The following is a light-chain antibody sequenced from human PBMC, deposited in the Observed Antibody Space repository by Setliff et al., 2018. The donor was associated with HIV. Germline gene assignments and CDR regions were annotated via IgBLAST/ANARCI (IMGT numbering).Light chain of an antibody. CDR3: SSYTSSSYYV. CDR2: DVS. J-gene: IGLJ1*01. V-gene: IGLV2-14*01. CDR1: SSDVGGYNY. Sequence: QAALTQPASVSGSPGQSITISCTGTSSDVGGYNYVSWYQQHPGKAPKLMIYDVSKRPSGVSNRFSGSKSGNMASLTISGLQAEDEADYYCSSYTSSSYYVFGTGTKVTGL.